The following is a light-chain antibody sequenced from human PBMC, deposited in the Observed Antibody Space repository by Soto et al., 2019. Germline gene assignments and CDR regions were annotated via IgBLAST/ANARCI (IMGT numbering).Light chain of an antibody. CDR1: QSVSSRN. CDR2: GAS. CDR3: HQYDDGPYT. V-gene: IGKV3-20*01. Sequence: EIVLTQSPGTLSLSPGERATLSCRASQSVSSRNLAWYQQKPGQAPRLLIYGASSRATGIPDRFSGSGSGTDFTLTISSLQSEDFAVYYCHQYDDGPYTFGQGTKVEI. J-gene: IGKJ2*01.